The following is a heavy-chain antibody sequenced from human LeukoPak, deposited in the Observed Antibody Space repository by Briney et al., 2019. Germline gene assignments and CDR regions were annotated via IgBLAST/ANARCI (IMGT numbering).Heavy chain of an antibody. Sequence: ASVKVSYKASGYAFTSYGISWVRQAAGQGLEWMGWISAYNGYTNYAQKLQGRVTMTTDTSTSTAYMELRSLRSDDTAVYYCARIFGFRGNKFAYGAQGTRLTVPS. CDR2: ISAYNGYT. J-gene: IGHJ4*02. CDR3: ARIFGFRGNKFAY. V-gene: IGHV1-18*01. CDR1: GYAFTSYG. D-gene: IGHD3-10*01.